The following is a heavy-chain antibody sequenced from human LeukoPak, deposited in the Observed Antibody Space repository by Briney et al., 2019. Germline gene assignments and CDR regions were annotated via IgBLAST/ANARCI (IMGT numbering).Heavy chain of an antibody. J-gene: IGHJ4*02. CDR2: MNPNSGNT. Sequence: GASVKVSCKASGYTFTSYDINWVRQATGQGLERMGWMNPNSGNTGYAQKFQGRVTMTRNTSISTAYMELSSLRSEDTAVYYCARGRITTYYFVYWGQGTLVTVSS. D-gene: IGHD1-14*01. V-gene: IGHV1-8*01. CDR1: GYTFTSYD. CDR3: ARGRITTYYFVY.